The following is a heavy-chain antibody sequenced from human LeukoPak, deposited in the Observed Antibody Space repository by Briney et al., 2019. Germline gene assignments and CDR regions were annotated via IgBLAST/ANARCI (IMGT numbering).Heavy chain of an antibody. V-gene: IGHV4-30-4*08. CDR3: ARVGYSYGRIDYFDY. J-gene: IGHJ4*02. Sequence: SETLSLTCTVSGGSISSGDYYWRWIRQPPGKGLEWIGYIYYSGSTYYNPSLKSRVTISVDTSKNQFSLKLSSVTAADTAVYYCARVGYSYGRIDYFDYWGQGTLVTVSS. D-gene: IGHD5-18*01. CDR2: IYYSGST. CDR1: GGSISSGDYY.